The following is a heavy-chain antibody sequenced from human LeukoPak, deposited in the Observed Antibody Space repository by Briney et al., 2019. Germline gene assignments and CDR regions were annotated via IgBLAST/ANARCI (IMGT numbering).Heavy chain of an antibody. D-gene: IGHD6-13*01. Sequence: SETLSLTCTVSGGSISSSSYYWGWIRQPPGKGLEWIESIYYSGSTYYNPSLKSRVTISVDTSKNQFSLKLSSVTAADAAVYYCASPYSHDAFDIWGQGTMVTVSS. J-gene: IGHJ3*02. CDR2: IYYSGST. V-gene: IGHV4-39*01. CDR1: GGSISSSSYY. CDR3: ASPYSHDAFDI.